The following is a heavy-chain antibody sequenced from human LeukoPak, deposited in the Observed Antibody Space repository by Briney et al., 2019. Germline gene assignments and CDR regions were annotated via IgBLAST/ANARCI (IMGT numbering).Heavy chain of an antibody. CDR2: ISAYNGNT. CDR3: ARDRKIQLSDY. D-gene: IGHD5-18*01. V-gene: IGHV1-18*01. Sequence: ASVKVSCKASGGTFSSYAISWVRQAPGQGLEWMGWISAYNGNTNYAQKLQGRVTMTTDTSTSTAYMELRSLRSDDTAVYYCARDRKIQLSDYWGQGTLVTVSS. CDR1: GGTFSSYA. J-gene: IGHJ4*02.